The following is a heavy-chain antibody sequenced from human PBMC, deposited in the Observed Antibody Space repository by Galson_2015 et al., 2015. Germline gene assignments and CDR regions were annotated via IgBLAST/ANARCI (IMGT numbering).Heavy chain of an antibody. Sequence: SLRLSCAASGFTVSSYYMSWVRQAPGKGLEWVSVVYSGGSTYYADSVKGRFTISRDKSTNTVYVQMNSLRAEDTAVYYCARALGATRDYYYYAMDVWGQGTTVTVSS. CDR1: GFTVSSYY. D-gene: IGHD1-26*01. J-gene: IGHJ6*02. CDR3: ARALGATRDYYYYAMDV. CDR2: VYSGGST. V-gene: IGHV3-66*02.